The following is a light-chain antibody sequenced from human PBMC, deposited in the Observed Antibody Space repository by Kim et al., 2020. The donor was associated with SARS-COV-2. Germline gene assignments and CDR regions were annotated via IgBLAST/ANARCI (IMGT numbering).Light chain of an antibody. V-gene: IGKV2-28*01. CDR3: MQALQTPYS. Sequence: DPASISCGSSQSLLHSNGYNYLDWYLQKPGQSPQLLIYLGSNRASGVPDRFSGSGSGTDFTLKISRVEAEDVGVYYCMQALQTPYSFGQGTKLEI. CDR2: LGS. CDR1: QSLLHSNGYNY. J-gene: IGKJ2*03.